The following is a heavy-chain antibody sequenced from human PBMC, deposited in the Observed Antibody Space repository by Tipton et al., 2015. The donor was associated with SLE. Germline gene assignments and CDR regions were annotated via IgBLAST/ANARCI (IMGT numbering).Heavy chain of an antibody. Sequence: SLRLSCAASGFTFSSYAMHWVRQAPGKGLEWVAVISYDGSNKYYADSVKGRFTISRDNSKNTLYLQMNSLRAEDTAVYYCAREPPRDAFDIWGQGTMVTVSS. V-gene: IGHV3-30*04. CDR3: AREPPRDAFDI. CDR2: ISYDGSNK. CDR1: GFTFSSYA. J-gene: IGHJ3*02.